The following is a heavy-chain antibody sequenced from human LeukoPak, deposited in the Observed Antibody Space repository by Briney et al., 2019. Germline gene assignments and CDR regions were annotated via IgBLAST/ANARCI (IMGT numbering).Heavy chain of an antibody. CDR2: ITWEGANT. CDR1: GFTFDDYA. J-gene: IGHJ4*02. Sequence: GGSLRLSCAASGFTFDDYAMHWVRQALGKGLEWVSLITWEGANTYYADSVKGRFTISRDNSKNSLFLQMNSLRPEDTALYYCAKDRGGYSYSSYYFDYWGQGTLVTVSS. CDR3: AKDRGGYSYSSYYFDY. D-gene: IGHD5-18*01. V-gene: IGHV3-43D*03.